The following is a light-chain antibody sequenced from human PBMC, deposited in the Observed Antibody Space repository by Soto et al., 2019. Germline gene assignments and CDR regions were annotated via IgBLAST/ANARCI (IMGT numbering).Light chain of an antibody. CDR3: QQYDSLPFT. V-gene: IGKV1-33*01. Sequence: DIRMTQSPSSLSASVGDRVTITCQASQDINKYLSWYQQKAGKAPKLLIYDVSKLQTGVPSRFSGSGSSTYFTLTINSPQPEDIATYYCQQYDSLPFTFGQGTRLEIK. CDR1: QDINKY. J-gene: IGKJ5*01. CDR2: DVS.